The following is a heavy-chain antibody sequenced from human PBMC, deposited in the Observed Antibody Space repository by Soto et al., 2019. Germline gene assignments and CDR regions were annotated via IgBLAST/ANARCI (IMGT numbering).Heavy chain of an antibody. CDR1: GGSFSGYY. CDR3: ARASCVVLTATTQPYGMDV. Sequence: QVQLQQWGAGLLKPSETLSLTCAVYGGSFSGYYWSWIRQPPGKGLEWIGEINHSGSTNYNPYLKSRVTISVDTSKNQFSLKLSSVTAADTAVYYCARASCVVLTATTQPYGMDVWGQGTTVTVSS. J-gene: IGHJ6*01. D-gene: IGHD2-21*02. V-gene: IGHV4-34*01. CDR2: INHSGST.